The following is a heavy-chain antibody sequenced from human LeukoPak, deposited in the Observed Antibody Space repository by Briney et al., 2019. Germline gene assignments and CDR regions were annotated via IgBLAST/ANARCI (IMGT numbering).Heavy chain of an antibody. J-gene: IGHJ5*02. D-gene: IGHD3-22*01. CDR1: GGSISSGGYY. CDR3: ARGADYYDSSGYYYWFDP. V-gene: IGHV4-30-4*08. Sequence: SETLSLTCTVSGGSISSGGYYWSWIRQPPGKGLEWIGYIYYSGSTYYNPSLKSRVTISVDTSKNQFSLKLSSVTAADTAVYYCARGADYYDSSGYYYWFDPWGQGTLVTVSS. CDR2: IYYSGST.